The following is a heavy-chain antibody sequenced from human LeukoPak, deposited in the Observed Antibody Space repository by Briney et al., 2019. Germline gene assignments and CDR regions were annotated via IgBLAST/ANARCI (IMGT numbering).Heavy chain of an antibody. CDR1: VYTFTSYA. D-gene: IGHD6-6*01. CDR2: ISGYNDNT. V-gene: IGHV1-18*04. J-gene: IGHJ5*02. Sequence: ASVKVSCKASVYTFTSYAISWVRHAPGQRLECMGWISGYNDNTYYTQNFQGSVTMTADTSTSTAYMELRSLRSDETAVYYCARGSYNWFDPWGQGTLLTVS. CDR3: ARGSYNWFDP.